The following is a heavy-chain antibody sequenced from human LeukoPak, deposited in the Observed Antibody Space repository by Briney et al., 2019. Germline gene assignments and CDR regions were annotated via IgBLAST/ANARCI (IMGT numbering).Heavy chain of an antibody. CDR3: ARGLNVHEGGSGY. J-gene: IGHJ4*02. CDR1: GGSFSGYY. CDR2: INHSGST. Sequence: PSETLSLTCAVYGGSFSGYYWSWIRQPPGKGLEWIGEINHSGSTNYNPSLKSRVTISVDTSKNQFSLKLSSVTAADTDVYYCARGLNVHEGGSGYWGQGTLVTVSS. D-gene: IGHD3-16*01. V-gene: IGHV4-34*01.